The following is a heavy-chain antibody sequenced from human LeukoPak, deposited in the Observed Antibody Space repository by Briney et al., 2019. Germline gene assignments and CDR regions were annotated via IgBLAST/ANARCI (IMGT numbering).Heavy chain of an antibody. CDR1: GFTFSSYS. CDR3: ARGSSSCFDY. D-gene: IGHD2-2*01. V-gene: IGHV3-21*01. J-gene: IGHJ4*02. Sequence: GGSLRLSCAASGFTFSSYSMSWVRQAPGKGLEWVSSISSSSSYIYYADSVKGRFTISRDNAKNSLYLQMNSLRAEDTAVYYCARGSSSCFDYWGQGTQVTVSS. CDR2: ISSSSSYI.